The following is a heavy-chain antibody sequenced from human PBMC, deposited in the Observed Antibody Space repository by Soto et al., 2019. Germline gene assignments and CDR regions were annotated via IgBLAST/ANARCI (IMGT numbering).Heavy chain of an antibody. CDR2: IIPILGIA. Sequence: QVQLVQSGAEVKKPGSSVKVSCKASGGTFSSYTISWVRQAPGQGLEWMGRIIPILGIANYAQKFQGRVTXTXDXXTSTDYMELSSLRSEDTAVYYCARAPNSGRYSEDYWGQGTLVTVSS. J-gene: IGHJ4*02. CDR3: ARAPNSGRYSEDY. CDR1: GGTFSSYT. D-gene: IGHD1-26*01. V-gene: IGHV1-69*02.